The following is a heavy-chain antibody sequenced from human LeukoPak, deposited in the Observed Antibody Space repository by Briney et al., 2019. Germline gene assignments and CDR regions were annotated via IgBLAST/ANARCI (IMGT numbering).Heavy chain of an antibody. V-gene: IGHV3-48*03. CDR3: AELGITMIGGV. CDR1: GFTFSSYE. J-gene: IGHJ6*04. D-gene: IGHD3-10*02. CDR2: ISSSGSTI. Sequence: SLRLSCAASGFTFSSYEMNCGRQAPGQELEWVSYISSSGSTIYYADSVKGRFTISRDNAKNSLYLQMNSLRAEDTAVYYCAELGITMIGGVWGKGTTVTISS.